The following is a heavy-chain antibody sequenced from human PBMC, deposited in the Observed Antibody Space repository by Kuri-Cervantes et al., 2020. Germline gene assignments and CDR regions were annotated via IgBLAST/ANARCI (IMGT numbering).Heavy chain of an antibody. CDR3: ARDDGVITMIVEDSHDAFDI. V-gene: IGHV3-23*01. Sequence: GESLNISCAASGFTFSSYAMSWVRQAPGKGLEWVSAISGSGGSTYYADSVKGRFTISRDNSKNTLYLQMNSLRAEDTAVYYCARDDGVITMIVEDSHDAFDIWGQGTMVTVSS. D-gene: IGHD3-22*01. J-gene: IGHJ3*02. CDR1: GFTFSSYA. CDR2: ISGSGGST.